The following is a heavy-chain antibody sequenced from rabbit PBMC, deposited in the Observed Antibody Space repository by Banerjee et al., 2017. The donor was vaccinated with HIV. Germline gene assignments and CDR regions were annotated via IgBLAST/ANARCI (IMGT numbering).Heavy chain of an antibody. Sequence: QSLEESGGGLVKPGASLTLTCTASGFSFSSSYWICWVRQAPGKGLEWIACIYAGSSGSTYYASWAKGRFTISKSSSTTVTLQMTSLTAADTATYFCARTTGTSGLYYFNLWGQGTLVTVS. CDR1: GFSFSSSYW. D-gene: IGHD1-1*01. V-gene: IGHV1S40*01. CDR3: ARTTGTSGLYYFNL. J-gene: IGHJ4*01. CDR2: IYAGSSGST.